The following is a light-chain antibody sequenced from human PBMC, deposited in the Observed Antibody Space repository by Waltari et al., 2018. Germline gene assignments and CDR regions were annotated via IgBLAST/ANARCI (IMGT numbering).Light chain of an antibody. V-gene: IGLV1-40*01. CDR1: DSHIASFG. Sequence: QSVLTQAPSVSGAPGQRVTISCTAGDSHIASFGFNCYPHLPGRVPKLLIYENTNRPSGVPDRFSGSKSGTSASLAIEGLQPEDEGDYYCQSYDNSLRGSVLFGGGTKVTV. J-gene: IGLJ3*02. CDR3: QSYDNSLRGSVL. CDR2: ENT.